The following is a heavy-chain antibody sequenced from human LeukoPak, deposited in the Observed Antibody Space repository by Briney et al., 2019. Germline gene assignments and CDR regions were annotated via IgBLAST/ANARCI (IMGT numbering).Heavy chain of an antibody. Sequence: PSETLSLTCTVSGGSISSCYWSWIRQPPGKGLEWIGYIYYSGSTNYNPSLKSRVTISVDTSKNQFSLKLSSVTAADTAVYYCARLGSKGVVPATTPPWYYGTDVWGQGTTVTVSS. D-gene: IGHD2-2*01. J-gene: IGHJ6*02. CDR2: IYYSGST. V-gene: IGHV4-59*08. CDR3: ARLGSKGVVPATTPPWYYGTDV. CDR1: GGSISSCY.